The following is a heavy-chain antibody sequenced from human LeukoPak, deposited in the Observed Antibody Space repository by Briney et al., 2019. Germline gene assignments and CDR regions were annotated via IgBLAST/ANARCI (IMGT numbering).Heavy chain of an antibody. CDR3: ATETNGRHYDY. D-gene: IGHD1-14*01. CDR2: IGPTGSDR. J-gene: IGHJ4*02. CDR1: GLTFSTSV. V-gene: IGHV3-21*06. Sequence: PGGSLRLSCTASGLTFSTSVFNWGRQAPGKGLEWVASIGPTGSDRYHADSIKGRFTISRENANNFLYLQMNSLRAEDTAVYYCATETNGRHYDYWGQGTLLTVSS.